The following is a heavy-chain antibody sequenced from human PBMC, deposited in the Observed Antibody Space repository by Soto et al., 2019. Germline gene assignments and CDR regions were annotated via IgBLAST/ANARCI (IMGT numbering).Heavy chain of an antibody. J-gene: IGHJ4*02. D-gene: IGHD3-22*01. Sequence: GGSLRLSCAASGFTFSSYGMHWVRQAPGKGLEWVAVISYDGSNKYYADSVKGRFTISRDNSKNTLYLQMNSLRAEDTAVYYCAKDITTEAVRGSFDYWGQGTLVTVSS. CDR3: AKDITTEAVRGSFDY. V-gene: IGHV3-30*18. CDR1: GFTFSSYG. CDR2: ISYDGSNK.